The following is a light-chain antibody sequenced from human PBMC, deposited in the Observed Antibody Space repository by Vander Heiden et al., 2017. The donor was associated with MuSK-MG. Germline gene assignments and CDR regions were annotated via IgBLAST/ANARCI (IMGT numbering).Light chain of an antibody. CDR1: HSISSY. V-gene: IGKV1-39*01. CDR3: QQSYSTHRFT. Sequence: DIQMTQAPSSLSASVGDSVIITCRASHSISSYLNWYQQKPGKAPKLSIYAASSLQSGVPSRFSGSGSGTDFTLTISSLQPEDFATYYCQQSYSTHRFTFGPGTKVDIK. CDR2: AAS. J-gene: IGKJ3*01.